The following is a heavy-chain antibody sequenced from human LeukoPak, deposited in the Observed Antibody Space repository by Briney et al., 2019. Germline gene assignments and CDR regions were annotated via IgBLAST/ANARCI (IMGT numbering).Heavy chain of an antibody. CDR3: ANSRGSGSYYIN. CDR1: GFGFSTYA. CDR2: ISDDGSNK. D-gene: IGHD3-10*01. J-gene: IGHJ4*02. Sequence: PGGSLRLSCAASGFGFSTYAMHWVRQAPGTGLEWVAVISDDGSNKYYADSVKGRFTLSRDNSKNTLYLQMNSLRAEDTAVYYCANSRGSGSYYINWGQGTLVTVSS. V-gene: IGHV3-30*18.